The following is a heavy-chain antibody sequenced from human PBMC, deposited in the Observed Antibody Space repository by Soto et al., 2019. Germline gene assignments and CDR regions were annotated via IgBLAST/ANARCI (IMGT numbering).Heavy chain of an antibody. D-gene: IGHD2-8*02. V-gene: IGHV4-34*01. CDR3: ARDKITGLFDY. J-gene: IGHJ4*02. CDR2: INHSGST. Sequence: QVQLQQWGAGLLKPSETLSLTCAVYGGSFSGYYWTWIRQPPGTGLEWIGEINHSGSTNYNPSPKSXVTISVDTSKNQFSLKLTSVTAADTAVYYWARDKITGLFDYWGQGTLVTVSS. CDR1: GGSFSGYY.